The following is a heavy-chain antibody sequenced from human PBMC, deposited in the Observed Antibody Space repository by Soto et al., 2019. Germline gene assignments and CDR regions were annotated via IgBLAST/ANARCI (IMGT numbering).Heavy chain of an antibody. CDR3: TRGNVFGDS. CDR1: GFSIPDYG. D-gene: IGHD1-1*01. J-gene: IGHJ4*02. V-gene: IGHV3-23*01. CDR2: FTGGHGKT. Sequence: EVQLLESGGGSVQPGGSLKRSCGVSGFSIPDYGVTWVRQPPGKGLEWVSGFTGGHGKTFYADSLGGRFTLSREDSRNTVYLQMDSLRVEDTAVYYGTRGNVFGDSWGQGTLVTVAS.